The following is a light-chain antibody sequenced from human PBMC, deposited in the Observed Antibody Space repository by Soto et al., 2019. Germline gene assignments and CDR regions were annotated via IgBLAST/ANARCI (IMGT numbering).Light chain of an antibody. CDR1: ISDVGGHNY. CDR2: EVS. J-gene: IGLJ1*01. V-gene: IGLV2-14*01. CDR3: SSRTSSSTHYV. Sequence: QSALTQPASVSGSPGQSITISCTGTISDVGGHNYVSWYQQHPGKAPKLMIYEVSYRPSGVSSRFSGSKSGNTASLTISGLQAEDEAAYYCSSRTSSSTHYVFGTGTKLTVL.